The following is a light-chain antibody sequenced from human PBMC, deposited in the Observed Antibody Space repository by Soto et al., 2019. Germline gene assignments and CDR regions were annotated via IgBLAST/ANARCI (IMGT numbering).Light chain of an antibody. CDR1: SSDIGGYNY. Sequence: QSVLTQPASVSGSPGQSITISCTGTSSDIGGYNYVSWYQQHPGKSPKLMIFDVSNRPLGVSNRFSGSKSGNTASLSISGLQAEDEADYYCGSYTSTTTLGVFGSGTKVTVL. V-gene: IGLV2-14*03. CDR2: DVS. CDR3: GSYTSTTTLGV. J-gene: IGLJ1*01.